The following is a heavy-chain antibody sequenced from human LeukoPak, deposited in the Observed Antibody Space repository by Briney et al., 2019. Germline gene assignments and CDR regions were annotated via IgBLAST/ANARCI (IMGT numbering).Heavy chain of an antibody. V-gene: IGHV4-4*07. CDR1: GGSISSYY. CDR2: IYSSGST. J-gene: IGHJ4*02. D-gene: IGHD4-23*01. CDR3: ARVSPGGNSNY. Sequence: SETLSLTCTVSGGSISSYYWSWIRQPAGKGLEWIARIYSSGSTNYNPSLKSRVTMSVDMSRNQFSLKLSSVTAADTAVYYCARVSPGGNSNYLGQGTLVTVSS.